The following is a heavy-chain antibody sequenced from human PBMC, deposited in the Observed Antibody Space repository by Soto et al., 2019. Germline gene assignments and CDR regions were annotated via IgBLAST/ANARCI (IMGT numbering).Heavy chain of an antibody. CDR2: IHHSGGT. CDR1: GDSISSHDW. V-gene: IGHV4-4*02. D-gene: IGHD3-3*01. CDR3: VRNGYYILDY. J-gene: IGHJ4*02. Sequence: QVQLQESGPGLVKPSGTLSLTCAVSGDSISSHDWWSWVRQPPNKGLEWIAEIHHSGGTNYNPSLMSRATIPVAKSKNQFSLKLISATAAASAVYYCVRNGYYILDYWGQGTLVSVSS.